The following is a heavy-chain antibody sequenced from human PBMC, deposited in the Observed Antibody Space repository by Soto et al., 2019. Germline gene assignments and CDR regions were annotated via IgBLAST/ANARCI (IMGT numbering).Heavy chain of an antibody. CDR3: AREYRGYDGYFDY. CDR2: IYFSGST. CDR1: GGSISSGNFY. V-gene: IGHV4-30-4*01. D-gene: IGHD5-12*01. J-gene: IGHJ4*02. Sequence: SETLSLTCTVSGGSISSGNFYWSWIRQPPGKGLEWIGYIYFSGSTSYSPSLKSRLTISLNTSNNQFSLKLTSVTAADTAVYYCAREYRGYDGYFDYWGQGTLVTVSS.